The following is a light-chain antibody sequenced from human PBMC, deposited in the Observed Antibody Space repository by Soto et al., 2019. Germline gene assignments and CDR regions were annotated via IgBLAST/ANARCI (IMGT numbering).Light chain of an antibody. V-gene: IGLV1-47*01. CDR3: AAWEDSLSGLWV. CDR2: RNN. J-gene: IGLJ3*02. Sequence: QSVLTQPPSASGTPGQRVTISCSGSSSNIGSNYVYWYQQLPGPAPKLLIYRNNPRPSGVPDRFSGSKSGTSASLAIIGLLDEEEADYYCAAWEDSLSGLWVFGGGTKLTVL. CDR1: SSNIGSNY.